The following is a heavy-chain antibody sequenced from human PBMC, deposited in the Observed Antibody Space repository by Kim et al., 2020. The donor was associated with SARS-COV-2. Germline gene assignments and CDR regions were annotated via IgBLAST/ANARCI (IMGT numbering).Heavy chain of an antibody. V-gene: IGHV4-59*01. Sequence: SETLSLTCTVSSGSIRNYRWTWIRQPPGKGLEWIGDIYYSGSTNYNPSLKSRVTISTDTSKNQVSLRLRSVTAADTAVYYCARGGHGMDVWGPGTTVTVSS. CDR3: ARGGHGMDV. CDR1: SGSIRNYR. D-gene: IGHD3-10*01. J-gene: IGHJ6*02. CDR2: IYYSGST.